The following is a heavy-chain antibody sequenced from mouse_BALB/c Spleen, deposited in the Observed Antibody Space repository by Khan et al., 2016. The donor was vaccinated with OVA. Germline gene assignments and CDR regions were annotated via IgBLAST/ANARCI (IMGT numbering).Heavy chain of an antibody. V-gene: IGHV1S29*02. D-gene: IGHD2-3*01. J-gene: IGHJ2*01. CDR3: ARSSGPGYDDCFDS. CDR1: GYIFTDYN. CDR2: IYPYNGGT. Sequence: EVQLQESGPELVKPGASVKISCKASGYIFTDYNMHWVKQSHGKSLEWIGYIYPYNGGTGYNQKFKSKATLTVDNSSSTAYMELRSLTSEDSAVYYWARSSGPGYDDCFDSWGQGTTRTVSS.